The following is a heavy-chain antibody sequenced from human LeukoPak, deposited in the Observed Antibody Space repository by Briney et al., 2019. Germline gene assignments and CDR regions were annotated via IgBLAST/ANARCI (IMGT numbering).Heavy chain of an antibody. CDR1: GGSISSYY. D-gene: IGHD5-18*01. CDR2: IYYSGST. CDR3: ASAAGYSYGHNNFDY. J-gene: IGHJ4*02. Sequence: SETLSLTCTVSGGSISSYYWSWIRQPPGKGLEWIGYIYYSGSTNYNPSLKSRVTISVDTSKNQFSLKLSSVTAADTAVYYCASAAGYSYGHNNFDYWGQGTLVTVSS. V-gene: IGHV4-59*01.